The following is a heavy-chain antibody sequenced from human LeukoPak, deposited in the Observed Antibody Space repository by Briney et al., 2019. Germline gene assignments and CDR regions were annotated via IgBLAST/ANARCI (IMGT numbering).Heavy chain of an antibody. CDR2: IYYSGST. J-gene: IGHJ3*02. CDR3: TRSTNLEAFDI. Sequence: SETLSLTCTVSGGSVSSGTYYWSWIRQPPGKGLEWIGYIYYSGSTNYNPSLKSRVTISVDTSKNQCSLKLSSVTTADTAAYYCTRSTNLEAFDIWGQGTMVTVSS. V-gene: IGHV4-61*01. CDR1: GGSVSSGTYY. D-gene: IGHD2-8*01.